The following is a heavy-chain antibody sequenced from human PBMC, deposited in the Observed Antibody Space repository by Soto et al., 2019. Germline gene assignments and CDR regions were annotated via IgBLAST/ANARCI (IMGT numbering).Heavy chain of an antibody. CDR1: GFTFSSYG. CDR3: PRASYSSGWYFDY. J-gene: IGHJ4*02. V-gene: IGHV3-33*01. CDR2: IWYDGSNK. D-gene: IGHD6-19*01. Sequence: WGSLRLSCASSGFTFSSYGMHWVRQAPGKGLEWVAVIWYDGSNKYYADSVKGRFTISRDNSKNTLYLQMNSLRAEDTAVYYCPRASYSSGWYFDYWGQGTLVTVAS.